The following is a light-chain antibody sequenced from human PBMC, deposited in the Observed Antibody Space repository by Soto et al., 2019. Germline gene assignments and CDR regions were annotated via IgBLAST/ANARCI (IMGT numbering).Light chain of an antibody. V-gene: IGKV3D-20*02. Sequence: EIVLTQSPGTLSFSTRERATLSFRASQSVSSNHLAWYQQKPGQAPRLLIYGASRRATGIPDRFSGSGSGTDFTLTISSLEPEDFAVYYCQQRSNWPPITFGQGTRLEIK. CDR3: QQRSNWPPIT. CDR1: QSVSSNH. CDR2: GAS. J-gene: IGKJ5*01.